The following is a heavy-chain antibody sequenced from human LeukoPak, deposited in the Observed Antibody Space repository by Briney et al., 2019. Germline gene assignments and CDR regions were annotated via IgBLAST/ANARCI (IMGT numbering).Heavy chain of an antibody. CDR2: IKSKTDGGTT. CDR1: GFTFSNAW. D-gene: IGHD3-10*01. V-gene: IGHV3-15*01. J-gene: IGHJ6*02. Sequence: PGGSLRLSCAASGFTFSNAWMSWVRQAPGKGLEWVGRIKSKTDGGTTDYAAPMKGRFTISRDDSKNTLYLQMNSLKTEDTAVYYCTTTVLLPMVRGREYYYYGMDVWGQGTTVTVSS. CDR3: TTTVLLPMVRGREYYYYGMDV.